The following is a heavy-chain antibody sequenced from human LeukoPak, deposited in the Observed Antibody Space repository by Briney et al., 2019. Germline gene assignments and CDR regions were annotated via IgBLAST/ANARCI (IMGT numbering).Heavy chain of an antibody. J-gene: IGHJ2*01. D-gene: IGHD7-27*01. CDR3: ARELVSLGTGYFDL. CDR2: ISGCSSWT. CDR1: GFTFGTYG. Sequence: GGSLRLSCEASGFTFGTYGMTWVREAPGKGVEGGSGISGCSSWTNCIDSVSGRFTISRDNSKKTLHLSIKNLTANNRAIQYCARELVSLGTGYFDLWGRGTLVTVSS. V-gene: IGHV3-23*01.